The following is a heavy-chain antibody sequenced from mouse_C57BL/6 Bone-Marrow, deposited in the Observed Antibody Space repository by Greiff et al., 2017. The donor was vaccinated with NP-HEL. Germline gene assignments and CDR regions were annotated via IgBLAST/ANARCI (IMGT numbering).Heavy chain of an antibody. D-gene: IGHD2-2*01. J-gene: IGHJ3*01. CDR3: ARHLGGYDAWFAY. V-gene: IGHV5-12*01. CDR2: ISNGGGST. CDR1: GFTFSDYY. Sequence: EVKVVESGGGLVQPGGSLKLSCAASGFTFSDYYMYWVRQTPEKRLEWVAYISNGGGSTYYPDTVQGRFTISRDNAKNTLYLQMSRLKSEDTAMYYCARHLGGYDAWFAYWGQGTLVTVSA.